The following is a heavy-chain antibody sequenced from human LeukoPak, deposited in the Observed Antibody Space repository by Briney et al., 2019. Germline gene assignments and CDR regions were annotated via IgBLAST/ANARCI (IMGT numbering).Heavy chain of an antibody. CDR1: GFTFSSYS. CDR2: ISSSSSYI. CDR3: ARDGGYCSSTSCSESGYGMDV. V-gene: IGHV3-21*01. Sequence: GGSLRLSCAASGFTFSSYSMNWVHQAPGKGLEWVSSISSSSSYIYYADSVKGRFTISRNNAKNSLYLKMNSLRAEDTAVYYCARDGGYCSSTSCSESGYGMDVWGQGTTVTVSS. D-gene: IGHD2-2*01. J-gene: IGHJ6*02.